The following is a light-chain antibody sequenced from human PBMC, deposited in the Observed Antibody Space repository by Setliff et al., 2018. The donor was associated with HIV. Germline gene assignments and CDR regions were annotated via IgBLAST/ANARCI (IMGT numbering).Light chain of an antibody. Sequence: QSVLTQPASVSGSPGQSITISCTGNSSDVGTYDLVSWYQQHPGKAPQLTIFEVSKRPSGVSGRFSGSKSGNTASLTISGLQAEDEADYYCCSYSGRTSFVFGTGTKVTVL. CDR3: CSYSGRTSFV. J-gene: IGLJ1*01. V-gene: IGLV2-23*02. CDR2: EVS. CDR1: SSDVGTYDL.